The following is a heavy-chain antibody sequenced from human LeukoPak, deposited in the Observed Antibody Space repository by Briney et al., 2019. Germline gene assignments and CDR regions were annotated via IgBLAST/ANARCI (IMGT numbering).Heavy chain of an antibody. CDR1: GGTFSSYA. D-gene: IGHD3-9*01. J-gene: IGHJ6*04. CDR2: IIPIFGTA. CDR3: ARDAGILTGYFFGMDV. V-gene: IGHV1-69*13. Sequence: SVKVSCKASGGTFSSYAISWVRQATGQGLEWMGGIIPIFGTANYAQKFQGRVTITADESTSTAYMELSSLRSEDTAVYYCARDAGILTGYFFGMDVWGKGTTVTVSS.